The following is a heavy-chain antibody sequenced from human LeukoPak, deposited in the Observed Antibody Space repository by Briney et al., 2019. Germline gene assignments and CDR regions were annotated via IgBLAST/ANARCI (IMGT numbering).Heavy chain of an antibody. CDR2: IYHTGSA. V-gene: IGHV4-38-2*02. CDR3: ARDPRWLTPDCTSTSCYENYFDP. CDR1: GYSISSGYQ. Sequence: PSDTLSLTCVVSGYSISSGYQWAWIRQSPGKGLEWIGSIYHTGSARYNPSLQSRVTISVDTSNNQFSLRLNSVTAADTAVYYCARDPRWLTPDCTSTSCYENYFDPWGQGTLVTVSS. D-gene: IGHD2-2*01. J-gene: IGHJ5*02.